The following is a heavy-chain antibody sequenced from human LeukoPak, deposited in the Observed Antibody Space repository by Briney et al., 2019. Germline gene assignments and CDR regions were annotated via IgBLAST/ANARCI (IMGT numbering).Heavy chain of an antibody. V-gene: IGHV3-23*01. CDR1: GFTFGDYA. CDR2: IYGSGGST. CDR3: AKDLGEMATHPGDY. D-gene: IGHD5-24*01. J-gene: IGHJ4*02. Sequence: PGGSLRLSCTASGFTFGDYAMSWFRQAPGKGLEWISAIYGSGGSTYYADSVKGRFTISRDNSKNTLYLQMNSLRADDTAVYYCAKDLGEMATHPGDYWGQGTLVTVSS.